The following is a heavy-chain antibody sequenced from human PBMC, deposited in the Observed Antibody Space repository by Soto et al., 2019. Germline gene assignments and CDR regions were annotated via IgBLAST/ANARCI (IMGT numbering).Heavy chain of an antibody. CDR3: ARERLRSQYDYGMDV. CDR2: IYSGGST. V-gene: IGHV3-53*01. CDR1: GFTVSSNY. D-gene: IGHD4-17*01. J-gene: IGHJ6*02. Sequence: LRLSCAASGFTVSSNYMSWVRQAPGKGLEWVSVIYSGGSTYYADSVKGRFTISRDNSKNTLYLQMNSLRAEDTAVYYCARERLRSQYDYGMDVWGQGTTVTVSS.